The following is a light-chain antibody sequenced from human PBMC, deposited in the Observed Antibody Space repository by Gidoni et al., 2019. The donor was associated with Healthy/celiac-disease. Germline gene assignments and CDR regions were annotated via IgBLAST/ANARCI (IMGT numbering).Light chain of an antibody. CDR2: DAS. J-gene: IGKJ5*01. CDR3: QQYDNLPIT. CDR1: QDISNY. Sequence: DIQMTQSPSSLSASVGDRVTITCQASQDISNYLNWYQQKPGKAPKLLIYDASNLETGVPSMVQWKWIWDRFYFHISSLQPEDIATYYCQQYDNLPITFGQGTRLEIK. V-gene: IGKV1-33*01.